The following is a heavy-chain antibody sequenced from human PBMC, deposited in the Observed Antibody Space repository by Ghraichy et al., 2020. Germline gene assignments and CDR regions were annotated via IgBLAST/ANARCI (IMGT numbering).Heavy chain of an antibody. CDR1: GGSFSGYY. D-gene: IGHD1-14*01. J-gene: IGHJ4*02. CDR3: ARGPKGNRFDY. CDR2: INHSGST. Sequence: SETLSLTCAVYGGSFSGYYWSWIRQPPGKGLEWIGEINHSGSTNYNPSLKSRVTISVDTSKNQFSLKLSSVTAADTAVYYCARGPKGNRFDYWGQGTLVTVSS. V-gene: IGHV4-34*01.